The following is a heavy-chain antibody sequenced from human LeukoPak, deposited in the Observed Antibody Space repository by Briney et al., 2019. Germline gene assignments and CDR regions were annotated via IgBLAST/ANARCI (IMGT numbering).Heavy chain of an antibody. CDR2: ISSSSSYI. V-gene: IGHV3-21*01. Sequence: GGSLRLSCAASGFTFSSYSMNWVRQAPGKGLEWVSAISSSSSYIYYADSVKGRFTITRDNAKNSLYLQMNSLRAKDTAVYYCARTSYDAFDIWGQGTMVTVSS. CDR3: ARTSYDAFDI. CDR1: GFTFSSYS. J-gene: IGHJ3*02.